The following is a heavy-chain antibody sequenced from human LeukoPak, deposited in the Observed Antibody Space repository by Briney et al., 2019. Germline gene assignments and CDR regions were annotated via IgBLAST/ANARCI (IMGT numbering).Heavy chain of an antibody. CDR2: INWDGGST. CDR3: AKGDVDSPMNFYH. D-gene: IGHD5-18*01. J-gene: IGHJ4*02. CDR1: GFMFDDYT. V-gene: IGHV3-43*01. Sequence: PGGSLRLSCAASGFMFDDYTMHWVRQAPGKGMEWVSLINWDGGSTYYAGSVKGRFTISRDNSKNPLYLQMNSLRTEDTALYYCAKGDVDSPMNFYHWGQGTLVTVSS.